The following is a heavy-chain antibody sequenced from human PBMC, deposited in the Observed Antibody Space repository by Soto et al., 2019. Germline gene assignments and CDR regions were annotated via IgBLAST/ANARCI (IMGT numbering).Heavy chain of an antibody. J-gene: IGHJ6*03. D-gene: IGHD3-10*01. CDR1: GGSFSGYY. V-gene: IGHV4-34*01. CDR2: ISHSGST. Sequence: SETLSLTCAVYGGSFSGYYWSWIRQPPGKGLEWIGEISHSGSTNYNPSLKSRVTISVDTSKNQFSLKLSSVTAADTAVYYCARGRYYGSGSYYKFYYYYYMDVWGKGTTVTVSS. CDR3: ARGRYYGSGSYYKFYYYYYMDV.